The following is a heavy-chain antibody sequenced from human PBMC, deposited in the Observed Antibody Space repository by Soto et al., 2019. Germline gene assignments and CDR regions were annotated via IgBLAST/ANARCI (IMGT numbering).Heavy chain of an antibody. CDR1: GGSFSGYY. D-gene: IGHD1-7*01. J-gene: IGHJ4*02. CDR3: ARGLELRYFDY. CDR2: INHSGST. V-gene: IGHV4-34*01. Sequence: SETLSLTCAVYGGSFSGYYWSWIRQPPGKGPEWIGEINHSGSTNYNPSLKSRVTISVDTSKNQFSLKLSSVTAADTAVYYRARGLELRYFDYWGQGTLVTVSS.